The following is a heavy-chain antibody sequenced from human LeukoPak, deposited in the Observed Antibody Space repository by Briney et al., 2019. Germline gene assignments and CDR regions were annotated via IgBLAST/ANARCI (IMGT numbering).Heavy chain of an antibody. Sequence: GGSLRLSCAASGFIFRNYAMSWVRQAPGKGLEWVSAITGSGDTTYYADSVKGRFTISRDNSKNTLYVEMNTLRAEDTAVYYCAKWGNYDILTGYYVSDFWGQGTLVTVSS. CDR1: GFIFRNYA. CDR3: AKWGNYDILTGYYVSDF. CDR2: ITGSGDTT. J-gene: IGHJ4*02. V-gene: IGHV3-23*01. D-gene: IGHD3-9*01.